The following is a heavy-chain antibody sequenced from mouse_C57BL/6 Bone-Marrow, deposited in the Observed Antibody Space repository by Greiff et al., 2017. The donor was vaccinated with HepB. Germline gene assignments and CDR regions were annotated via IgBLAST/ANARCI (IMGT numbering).Heavy chain of an antibody. Sequence: QVQLQQSGAELVRPGTSVKVSCKASGYAFTNYLIEWVKQRPGQGLEWIGVINPGSGGTNYNEKFKGKATLTADKSSSTAYMQLSSLTSEDSAVYFCARESKGFAYWGQGTLVTVSA. V-gene: IGHV1-54*01. CDR3: ARESKGFAY. J-gene: IGHJ3*01. CDR2: INPGSGGT. CDR1: GYAFTNYL. D-gene: IGHD6-2*01.